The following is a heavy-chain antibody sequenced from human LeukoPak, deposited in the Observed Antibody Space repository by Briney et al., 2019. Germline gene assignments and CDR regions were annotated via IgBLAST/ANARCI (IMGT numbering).Heavy chain of an antibody. CDR2: ISWNSGSI. V-gene: IGHV3-9*01. J-gene: IGHJ4*02. Sequence: GGSLRLSCAASGFTFDDYSMHWVRQAPGKGLEWVSGISWNSGSIGYADSVKGRFTISRDNAKNSLYLQMNSLRAEDTALYYCAKDRDGGSIDYWGQGTLVTVSS. CDR3: AKDRDGGSIDY. D-gene: IGHD3-16*01. CDR1: GFTFDDYS.